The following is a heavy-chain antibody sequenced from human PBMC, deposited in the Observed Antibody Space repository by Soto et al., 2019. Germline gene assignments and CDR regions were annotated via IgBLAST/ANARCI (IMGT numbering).Heavy chain of an antibody. J-gene: IGHJ5*02. Sequence: PSETLSLTCAVSGGSISSGGYSWSWIRQPPGKGLEWIGYIYHSGSTYYNPSLKSRITISIDRSKNQLSLKLSSVTAADTAVYYCARVPDRWGQGTRVTVS. CDR3: ARVPDR. D-gene: IGHD2-2*01. CDR2: IYHSGST. CDR1: GGSISSGGYS. V-gene: IGHV4-30-2*01.